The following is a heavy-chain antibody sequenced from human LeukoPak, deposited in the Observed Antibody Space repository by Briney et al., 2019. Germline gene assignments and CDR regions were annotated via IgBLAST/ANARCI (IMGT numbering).Heavy chain of an antibody. CDR2: ISYDGSNK. V-gene: IGHV3-30*01. CDR1: GITFSSYA. Sequence: GGSLRLSCAASGITFSSYAMHWVRQAPGKGLEWVAVISYDGSNKYYADSVKGRFTISRDNSKNTLYLQMNSLRAEDTAVYYCFSPGGGDCSGGSCYRRWVDYWGQGTLVTVSS. D-gene: IGHD2-15*01. CDR3: FSPGGGDCSGGSCYRRWVDY. J-gene: IGHJ4*02.